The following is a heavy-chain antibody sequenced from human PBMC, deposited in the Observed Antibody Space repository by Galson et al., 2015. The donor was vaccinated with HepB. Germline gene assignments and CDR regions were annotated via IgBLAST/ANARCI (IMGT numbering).Heavy chain of an antibody. CDR3: ARGILPLGAEHGMDV. V-gene: IGHV3-7*05. D-gene: IGHD1-26*01. CDR1: GFTFSSYW. CDR2: IKQDGSEK. J-gene: IGHJ6*02. Sequence: SLRLSCAASGFTFSSYWMSWVRQAPGKGLEWVANIKQDGSEKYYVDSVKGRFTISRDNAKNSLYLQMNSLRAEDTAVYYCARGILPLGAEHGMDVWGQGTTVTVSS.